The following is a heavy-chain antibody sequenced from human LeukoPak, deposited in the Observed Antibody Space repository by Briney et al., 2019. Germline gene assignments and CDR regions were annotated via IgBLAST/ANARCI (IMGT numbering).Heavy chain of an antibody. V-gene: IGHV3-30*01. CDR1: GFTFSSYA. J-gene: IGHJ5*02. D-gene: IGHD1-20*01. CDR2: ISYDGSNK. Sequence: GRSLRLSCAASGFTFSSYAMHWVRQAPGKGLEWVAVISYDGSNKYYADSVKGRFTISRDNSKNTLYLQMNSLRAEDTAAYYCARDLWGITGQEAGWFDPWGQGTLVTVSS. CDR3: ARDLWGITGQEAGWFDP.